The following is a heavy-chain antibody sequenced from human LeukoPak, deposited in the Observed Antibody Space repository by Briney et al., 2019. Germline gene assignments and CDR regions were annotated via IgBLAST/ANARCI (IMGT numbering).Heavy chain of an antibody. V-gene: IGHV3-30*04. D-gene: IGHD2-15*01. CDR1: GFTFSSYA. Sequence: PGRSLRLSCAASGFTFSSYAMHWVRQAPGKGLEWVAVISYDGSNKYYADSVKGRFTISRDNSKNTLYLQMNSLRAENTAVYYCARARSPYCSGGSCYPNWFDPWGQGTLVTVSS. J-gene: IGHJ5*02. CDR2: ISYDGSNK. CDR3: ARARSPYCSGGSCYPNWFDP.